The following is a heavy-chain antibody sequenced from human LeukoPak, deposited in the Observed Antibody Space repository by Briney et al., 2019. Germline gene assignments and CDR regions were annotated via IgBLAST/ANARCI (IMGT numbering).Heavy chain of an antibody. V-gene: IGHV3-11*01. D-gene: IGHD3-10*01. CDR1: GFTFGDYY. J-gene: IGHJ4*02. CDR3: VREMSYYDSGTYYNSFDY. Sequence: PGGSLRLSCAASGFTFGDYYMNWIRQAPGKGLEWVSYISSSGSPIYYADSVKGRFTISRDNARNSLYLQMNSLRAADTAIYYCVREMSYYDSGTYYNSFDYWGQGTLVTVSS. CDR2: ISSSGSPI.